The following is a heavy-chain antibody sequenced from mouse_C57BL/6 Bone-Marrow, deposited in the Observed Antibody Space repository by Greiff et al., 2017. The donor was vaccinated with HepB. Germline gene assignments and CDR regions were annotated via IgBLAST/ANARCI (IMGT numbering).Heavy chain of an antibody. V-gene: IGHV2-3*01. Sequence: VKLMESGPGLVAPSQSLSITCTVSGFSLTSYGVSWVRQPPGKGLEWLGVIWGDGSTNYHSALISRLSISKDNSKSQVFLKLNSLQTDDTATYSCAKELDGTVPKDFDVWGTGTTVTVSS. J-gene: IGHJ1*03. D-gene: IGHD1-1*01. CDR1: GFSLTSYG. CDR3: AKELDGTVPKDFDV. CDR2: IWGDGST.